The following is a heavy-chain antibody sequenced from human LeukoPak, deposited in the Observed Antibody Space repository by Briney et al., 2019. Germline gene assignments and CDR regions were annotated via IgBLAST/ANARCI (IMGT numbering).Heavy chain of an antibody. CDR1: GFTFSSYA. D-gene: IGHD1-26*01. Sequence: GGSLRLSCGASGFTFSSYAIHWVRQAPGKGLEWVAIIWYDGSRKYYADSVKGRFSISRDNSKNMVYLQMNSLRAEDRAVYCCTKKVGADLGSWGQGTLVTVSS. J-gene: IGHJ4*02. CDR2: IWYDGSRK. V-gene: IGHV3-33*06. CDR3: TKKVGADLGS.